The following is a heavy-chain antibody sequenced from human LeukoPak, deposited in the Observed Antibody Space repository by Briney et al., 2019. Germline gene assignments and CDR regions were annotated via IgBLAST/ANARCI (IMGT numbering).Heavy chain of an antibody. J-gene: IGHJ4*02. D-gene: IGHD3-10*01. CDR1: GFTVSSNC. CDR3: ASLYGPGSYSLSY. CDR2: IYSGGST. V-gene: IGHV3-66*01. Sequence: GGSLRLSCAASGFTVSSNCMSWVRQAPGKGLEWVSVIYSGGSTYYADSVKGRFTISRDNSKNTLYLQMNSLRAEDTAVYYCASLYGPGSYSLSYWGQGTLVTVSS.